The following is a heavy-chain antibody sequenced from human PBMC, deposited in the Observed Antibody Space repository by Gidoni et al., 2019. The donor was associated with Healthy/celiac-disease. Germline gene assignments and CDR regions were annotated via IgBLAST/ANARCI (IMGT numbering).Heavy chain of an antibody. CDR3: ARDVAYYGMDV. CDR1: GFTFSRYE. V-gene: IGHV3-48*03. Sequence: EVQLVELGGGLVQLGGSLRLSCAALGFTFSRYEMNWFRQAPGKRLGWVSYISSSGSTIYYADSVKGRFTISRDNAKNSLYMQMNSLRAEDTAVYYCARDVAYYGMDVWGQGTTVTVSS. J-gene: IGHJ6*02. CDR2: ISSSGSTI.